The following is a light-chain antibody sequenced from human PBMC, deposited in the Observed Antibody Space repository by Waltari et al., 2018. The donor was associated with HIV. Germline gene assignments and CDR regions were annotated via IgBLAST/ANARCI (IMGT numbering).Light chain of an antibody. Sequence: QSALTQPASVSGSPGQSITISCSGTSTDIDIYKFVSWSRQFPGKAPQLLISDVDSRPVGIPLRFSGSKSGSAASLTISGLQTDDEADYYCSSYTRSHTLVFGGGTKLTVL. V-gene: IGLV2-14*01. CDR1: STDIDIYKF. CDR2: DVD. CDR3: SSYTRSHTLV. J-gene: IGLJ2*01.